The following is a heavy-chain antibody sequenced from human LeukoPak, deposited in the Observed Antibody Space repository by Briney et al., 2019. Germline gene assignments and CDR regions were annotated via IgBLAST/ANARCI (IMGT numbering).Heavy chain of an antibody. CDR2: TYYRSNWYK. J-gene: IGHJ4*02. D-gene: IGHD6-13*01. Sequence: SQTLSLTCAISGDSVSTKSAAWNWIRQSPSRGLEWLGRTYYRSNWYKDYAVSMRSRITINPDTSKNQFSLQLNSVTPEDTAVYYCARDVGTSNWYYFDYWGQGTLVTVSS. CDR3: ARDVGTSNWYYFDY. CDR1: GDSVSTKSAA. V-gene: IGHV6-1*01.